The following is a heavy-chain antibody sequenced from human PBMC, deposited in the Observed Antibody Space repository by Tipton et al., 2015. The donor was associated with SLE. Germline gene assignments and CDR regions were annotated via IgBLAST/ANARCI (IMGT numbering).Heavy chain of an antibody. CDR2: IYNSGNT. CDR1: GGSISSGGYY. J-gene: IGHJ4*02. CDR3: AREGPFGELSH. D-gene: IGHD3-10*01. Sequence: TLSLTCTVSGGSISSGGYYWSWIRQHPGKGLEWIGYIYNSGNTYYNPSLKSRLTISVDTSKNQFSLKLSSVTAADTAAYYCAREGPFGELSHWGQGTLVTVSS. V-gene: IGHV4-31*03.